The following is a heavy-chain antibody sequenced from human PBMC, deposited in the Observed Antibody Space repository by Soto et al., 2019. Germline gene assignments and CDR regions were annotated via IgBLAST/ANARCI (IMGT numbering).Heavy chain of an antibody. CDR3: ASLHYYYYYYMDV. CDR1: GGSISSSSYY. Sequence: QLQLQESGPGLVKPSETLSLTCTVSGGSISSSSYYWGWIRQPPGKGLGWIGSIYYSGSTYYNPSLKSGVTISVETSKNQFPLKLSSVTAADTAAYYCASLHYYYYYYMDVWGKGTTVTVSS. V-gene: IGHV4-39*01. J-gene: IGHJ6*03. CDR2: IYYSGST.